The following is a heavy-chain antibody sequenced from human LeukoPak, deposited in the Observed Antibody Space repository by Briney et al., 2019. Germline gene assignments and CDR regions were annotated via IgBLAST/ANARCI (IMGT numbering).Heavy chain of an antibody. D-gene: IGHD3-10*01. J-gene: IGHJ4*02. CDR2: IYSGGTT. CDR1: GFTVSSNY. V-gene: IGHV3-53*01. CDR3: ARGYYGSGPDS. Sequence: PWGSLRLSCAASGFTVSSNYMNWVRQAPGKGLEWVSVIYSGGTTYYADSVKGRFTISRDNSKNTLYLQMNSLRAEDTAVYYCARGYYGSGPDSWGQGTLVTVSS.